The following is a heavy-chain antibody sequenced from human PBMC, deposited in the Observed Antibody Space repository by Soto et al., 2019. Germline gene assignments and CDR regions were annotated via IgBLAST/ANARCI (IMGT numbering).Heavy chain of an antibody. J-gene: IGHJ4*02. V-gene: IGHV3-30*03. CDR2: ISYDGRDT. Sequence: QVQLVESGGGVVQPGMSLRLSCAASGFTFSNYGMHWVRQAPGQGLEWLGGISYDGRDTYYADSVKGRFTISRDNSRNMLFLQMTSLRAEDTAIFYCARESYDNGDCIHFDYWGQGTLVTVSS. CDR1: GFTFSNYG. D-gene: IGHD2-21*01. CDR3: ARESYDNGDCIHFDY.